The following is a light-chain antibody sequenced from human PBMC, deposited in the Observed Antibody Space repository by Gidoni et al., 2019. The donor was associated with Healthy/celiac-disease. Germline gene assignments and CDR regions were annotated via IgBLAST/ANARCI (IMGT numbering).Light chain of an antibody. V-gene: IGLV2-14*01. J-gene: IGLJ2*01. Sequence: QSALTQPASVSGSPGQSITISCTGTSSYVGGYNYVSWYQQHPGKAPKLMIYYVSHRPSGVSNRFSGSKSGNTASLTSSGRQAEDEADYYCSSYTSSSTLVFGGGTKLTVL. CDR1: SSYVGGYNY. CDR3: SSYTSSSTLV. CDR2: YVS.